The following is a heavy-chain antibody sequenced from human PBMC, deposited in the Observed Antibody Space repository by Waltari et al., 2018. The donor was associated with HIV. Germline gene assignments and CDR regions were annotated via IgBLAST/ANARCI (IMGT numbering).Heavy chain of an antibody. V-gene: IGHV4-34*01. CDR2: INHSGST. D-gene: IGHD2-2*03. Sequence: QVQLQQWGAGLLKPSETLSLTCAVYGGSFSGYYWSWIRQPPGKGPEWIGEINHSGSTNYNPSLKSRVTISVDTSKNQFSLKLSSVTAADTAVYYCAQVVGYCSSTSCPRERYYFDYWGQGTLVTVSS. J-gene: IGHJ4*02. CDR1: GGSFSGYY. CDR3: AQVVGYCSSTSCPRERYYFDY.